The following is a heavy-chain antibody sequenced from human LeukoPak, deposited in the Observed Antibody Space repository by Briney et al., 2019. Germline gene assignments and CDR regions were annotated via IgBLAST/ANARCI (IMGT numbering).Heavy chain of an antibody. J-gene: IGHJ4*02. V-gene: IGHV3-15*01. CDR3: ARPSRARQTYYFDY. CDR2: IKSKTDGGTT. CDR1: GFTFSNAW. Sequence: GGSLRLSCAASGFTFSNAWMSWVRQAPGKGLEWVGSIKSKTDGGTTDYAAPVKGRFTISRDDSKNTLYLQMNSLKTEDTAVYYCARPSRARQTYYFDYWGQGTLVTVSS.